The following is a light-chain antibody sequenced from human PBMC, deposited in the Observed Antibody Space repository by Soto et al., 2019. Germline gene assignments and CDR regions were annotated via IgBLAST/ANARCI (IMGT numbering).Light chain of an antibody. CDR3: QQYNSYPPT. V-gene: IGKV1-16*02. CDR2: AAS. Sequence: DIQMTQSPSSLSASVGDRVTITCRASQAISNSLAWFQQKPGKAPKSLIYAASNLQSGVPSKFSGSGSGTDFTLTISSLQPEDFATYYCQQYNSYPPTFGGGTKVEIK. J-gene: IGKJ4*01. CDR1: QAISNS.